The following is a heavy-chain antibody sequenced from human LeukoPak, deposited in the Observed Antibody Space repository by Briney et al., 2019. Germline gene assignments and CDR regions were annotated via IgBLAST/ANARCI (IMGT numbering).Heavy chain of an antibody. V-gene: IGHV4-59*01. CDR2: IFYIGSS. CDR3: VRHSIGRRIIDF. D-gene: IGHD2/OR15-2a*01. CDR1: VGSTSIYY. Sequence: SETLSLTCTVSVGSTSIYYWSCVRHPPEKGLEWMGYIFYIGSSNYNPSLKGRVTMSVDTSKNKFSLKLTSVTAADTAVYYCVRHSIGRRIIDFWGQGTLVTVSS. J-gene: IGHJ4*02.